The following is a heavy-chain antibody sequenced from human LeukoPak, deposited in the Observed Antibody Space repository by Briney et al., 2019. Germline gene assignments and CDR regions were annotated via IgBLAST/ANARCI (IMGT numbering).Heavy chain of an antibody. D-gene: IGHD3-22*01. CDR1: GFTFNTYT. CDR2: IGRTSVDK. Sequence: GGSLRLSCAGSGFTFNTYTMNWVRQAPGKGLEWISSIGRTSVDKYYAASVRGRFTIARDNSKNSLYVEMSSLRAEDTAVYYCVGGDSRELWGQGTLVTVSS. CDR3: VGGDSREL. V-gene: IGHV3-21*01. J-gene: IGHJ4*02.